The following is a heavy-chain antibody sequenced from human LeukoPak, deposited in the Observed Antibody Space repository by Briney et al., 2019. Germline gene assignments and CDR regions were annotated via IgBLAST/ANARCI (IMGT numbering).Heavy chain of an antibody. V-gene: IGHV3-23*01. CDR1: GFTFSSYG. CDR3: ARVFEAYGDYPTFDY. D-gene: IGHD4-17*01. CDR2: IRGSGIRT. J-gene: IGHJ4*02. Sequence: GGSLRLSCAASGFTFSSYGMSWVRQAPGKGLEWVSAIRGSGIRTYYADSVNGRFTISRDNSKNTLYLQMNSLRAEDTAVYYCARVFEAYGDYPTFDYWGQGTLVTVSS.